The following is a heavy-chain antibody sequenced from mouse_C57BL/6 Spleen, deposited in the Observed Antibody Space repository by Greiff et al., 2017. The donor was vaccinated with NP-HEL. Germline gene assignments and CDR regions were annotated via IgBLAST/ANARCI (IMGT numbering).Heavy chain of an antibody. CDR1: GFSLTSYG. CDR2: IWSGGST. CDR3: ARITTGGLLAMDY. J-gene: IGHJ4*01. Sequence: QVQLKESGPGLVQPSQSLSITCTVSGFSLTSYGVHWVRQSPGKGLEWLGVIWSGGSTDYNAAFISRLSISKDNSKSQVFFKMNSLQADDTAIYYCARITTGGLLAMDYWGQGTSVTVSS. V-gene: IGHV2-2*01. D-gene: IGHD1-1*01.